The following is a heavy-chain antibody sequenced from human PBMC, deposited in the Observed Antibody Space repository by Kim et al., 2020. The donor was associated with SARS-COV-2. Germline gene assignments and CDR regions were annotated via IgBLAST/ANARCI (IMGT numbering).Heavy chain of an antibody. CDR1: GYSFTSYG. V-gene: IGHV1-18*04. J-gene: IGHJ4*02. D-gene: IGHD3-10*01. CDR3: ARDPHYGSGNYRRTGDFEF. CDR2: TNADNSHT. Sequence: ASVKVSCRVSGYSFTSYGISWVRHAPGHGLEWMGWTNADNSHTNYAQKFQDRVIMTTDTSSIIAYMELRSLRSDDTAVYYCARDPHYGSGNYRRTGDFEFWGQGTLVTVSS.